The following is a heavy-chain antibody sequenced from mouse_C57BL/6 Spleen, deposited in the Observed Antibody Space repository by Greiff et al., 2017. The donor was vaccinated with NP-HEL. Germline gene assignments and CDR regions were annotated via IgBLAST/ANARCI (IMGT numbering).Heavy chain of an antibody. CDR2: ISDGGSYT. CDR3: ARYGYYGGFAY. D-gene: IGHD2-3*01. J-gene: IGHJ3*01. Sequence: EVMLVESGGGLVKPGGSLKLSCAASGFTFSSYAMSWVRQTPEKRLEWVATISDGGSYTYYPDNVKGRFTISRDNAKNNLYLQMSHLKSEDTAMYYCARYGYYGGFAYWGQGTLVTVSA. V-gene: IGHV5-4*03. CDR1: GFTFSSYA.